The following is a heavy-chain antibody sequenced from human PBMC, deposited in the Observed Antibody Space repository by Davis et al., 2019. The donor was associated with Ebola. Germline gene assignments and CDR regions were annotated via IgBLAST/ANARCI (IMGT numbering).Heavy chain of an antibody. D-gene: IGHD4-23*01. V-gene: IGHV3-20*04. Sequence: PGGSLRLSCAASGFTFDDYGMSWVRQAPGKGLEWVSGINWNGGSTGYADSVKGRFTISRDNSRSTLYLQMNSLRAEDTAVYYCAKIHDYGGNWHLFYGMDVWGQGTTVTVSS. CDR2: INWNGGST. CDR3: AKIHDYGGNWHLFYGMDV. J-gene: IGHJ6*02. CDR1: GFTFDDYG.